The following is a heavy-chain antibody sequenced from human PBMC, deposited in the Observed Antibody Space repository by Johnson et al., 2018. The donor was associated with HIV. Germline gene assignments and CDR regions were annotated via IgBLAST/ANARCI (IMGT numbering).Heavy chain of an antibody. CDR2: IRWNGGST. V-gene: IGHV3-20*04. CDR1: GFTFDDYG. Sequence: MLLVESGGGVVRPGGSLRLPCAASGFTFDDYGMSWVRQAPGKGLEWVSGIRWNGGSTYYADSVKGRFTISRDNAKNSLYLQMNSLRAEDTAVYYCARDRYYDFWSGYRTFDIWGQGTMVTVYS. J-gene: IGHJ3*02. CDR3: ARDRYYDFWSGYRTFDI. D-gene: IGHD3-3*01.